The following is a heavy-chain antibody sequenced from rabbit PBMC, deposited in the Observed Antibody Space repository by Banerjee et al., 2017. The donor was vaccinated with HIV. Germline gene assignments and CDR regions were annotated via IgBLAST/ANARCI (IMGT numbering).Heavy chain of an antibody. CDR2: IYTGDGNT. Sequence: QSLEESGGDLVKPGASLTLTCTASGFSFSSGYDMCWVRQAPGKGLEWIACIYTGDGNTYYASWAKGRFTSSKASSTTVTLQMTSVTVADTATYFCVRDAVSSWDLWGPGTLVTVS. J-gene: IGHJ4*01. V-gene: IGHV1S40*01. CDR1: GFSFSSGYD. CDR3: VRDAVSSWDL. D-gene: IGHD4-2*01.